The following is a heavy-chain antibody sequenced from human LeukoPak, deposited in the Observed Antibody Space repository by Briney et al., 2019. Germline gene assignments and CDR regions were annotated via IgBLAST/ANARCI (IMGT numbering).Heavy chain of an antibody. CDR3: ARDEIAAAGTYADNWFDA. Sequence: RASVKVSCKASGYTFTSYYMHWVRQAPGQGREWMGIINPSGGSTSYAQKFQGRVTMTRDTSTSTVYMELSSLRSDDTAVYYCARDEIAAAGTYADNWFDAWGQGTLVTVSS. D-gene: IGHD6-13*01. CDR2: INPSGGST. CDR1: GYTFTSYY. V-gene: IGHV1-46*01. J-gene: IGHJ5*02.